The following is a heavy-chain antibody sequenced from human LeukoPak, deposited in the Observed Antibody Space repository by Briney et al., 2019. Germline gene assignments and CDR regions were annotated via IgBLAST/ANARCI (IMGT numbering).Heavy chain of an antibody. J-gene: IGHJ4*02. V-gene: IGHV1-2*02. Sequence: GASVKVSCKASGYTFTSYAIHWVRQAPGQGLEWMGWITPSGGTNYPQKFQGRVAITWDTPITTAYMDLSRLTSDDTAVYYCARDRYGDGFAHLDYWGQGALVTVSS. CDR1: GYTFTSYA. CDR3: ARDRYGDGFAHLDY. CDR2: ITPSGGT. D-gene: IGHD5-24*01.